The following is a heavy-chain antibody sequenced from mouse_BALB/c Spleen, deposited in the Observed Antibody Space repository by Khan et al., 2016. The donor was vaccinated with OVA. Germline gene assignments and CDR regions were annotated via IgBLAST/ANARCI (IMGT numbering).Heavy chain of an antibody. CDR1: GYTFTSYW. V-gene: IGHV1S41*01. J-gene: IGHJ4*01. Sequence: DLVKPGASVKLSCKASGYTFTSYWINWIKQRPGQGLEWIGRISPGSGTPYYNEMFKGKATLTVDTSSSTAYIQLSSLSSEDSAVYFCAREKYYGSSHYAMDYWGQGTSVTASS. D-gene: IGHD1-1*01. CDR2: ISPGSGTP. CDR3: AREKYYGSSHYAMDY.